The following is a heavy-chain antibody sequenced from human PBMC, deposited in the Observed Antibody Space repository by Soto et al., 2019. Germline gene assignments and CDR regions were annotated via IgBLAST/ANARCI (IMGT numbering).Heavy chain of an antibody. V-gene: IGHV1-46*01. Sequence: QVQLVQSGAEVKKPGASVKSSCKASGYTFTSYYMHWVRQAPGQGLEWMGIINPSGGSTNYAQKLQGRVAMTRDTSTSTVYMELNSQRSEDTAVYYCARPPYPGCINAVCYPLDYWGQGTLVTVSS. J-gene: IGHJ4*02. CDR1: GYTFTSYY. CDR2: INPSGGST. D-gene: IGHD2-8*01. CDR3: ARPPYPGCINAVCYPLDY.